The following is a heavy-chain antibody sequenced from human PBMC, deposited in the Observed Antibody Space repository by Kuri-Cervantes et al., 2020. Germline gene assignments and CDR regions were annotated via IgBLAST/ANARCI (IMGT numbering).Heavy chain of an antibody. CDR1: GGSISSGGYY. CDR2: IYYSGST. J-gene: IGHJ6*02. D-gene: IGHD3-3*01. Sequence: SETLSLTCTVSGGSISSGGYYWSWIRQHPGKGLEWIGYIYYSGSTYYNPSLKSRVTMSVDTSKNQFSLKLSSVTAADTAVYYCARDHYDFFYGMDVWGQGTTVTVSS. V-gene: IGHV4-31*03. CDR3: ARDHYDFFYGMDV.